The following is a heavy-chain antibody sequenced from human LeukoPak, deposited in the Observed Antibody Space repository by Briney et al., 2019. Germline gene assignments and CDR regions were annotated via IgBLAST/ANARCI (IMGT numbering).Heavy chain of an antibody. Sequence: ASVKVSCKASGYTFTSYYMHWVRQAPGQGLEWMGIINPSGGSTSYAQKFQGRVTMTRDTSTSTVYMELSSLRSEDTAVYYCARDLRGYSYGPNQYFQHWGQGTLVTVSS. D-gene: IGHD5-18*01. CDR1: GYTFTSYY. V-gene: IGHV1-46*01. CDR2: INPSGGST. J-gene: IGHJ1*01. CDR3: ARDLRGYSYGPNQYFQH.